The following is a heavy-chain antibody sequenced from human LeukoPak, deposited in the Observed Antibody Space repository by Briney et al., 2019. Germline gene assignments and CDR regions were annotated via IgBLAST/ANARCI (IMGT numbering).Heavy chain of an antibody. CDR3: ARDYQWLALFDY. V-gene: IGHV3-30-3*01. J-gene: IGHJ4*02. CDR2: ISYDGSNK. Sequence: PGRSLRLSCAASGFTFSSYAMHWVRQAPGKGLEWVAVISYDGSNKYYADSVKGRFTISRDNSKNTLYLQMNSLRAEDTAVYYCARDYQWLALFDYWGQGTLVTVSS. D-gene: IGHD6-19*01. CDR1: GFTFSSYA.